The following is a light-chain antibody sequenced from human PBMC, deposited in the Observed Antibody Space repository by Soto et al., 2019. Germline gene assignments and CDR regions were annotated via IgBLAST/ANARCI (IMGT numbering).Light chain of an antibody. CDR1: QSVSSSY. Sequence: EIVLTQSPGTLSLSPGERDTLSCRASQSVSSSYLAWYQQKPGQAPRLLIYGASSRATGISDRFSGSGSGTYFTLTISSFESEDVAVYYCQQYGRSPRTFGQGTNV. V-gene: IGKV3-20*01. J-gene: IGKJ1*01. CDR2: GAS. CDR3: QQYGRSPRT.